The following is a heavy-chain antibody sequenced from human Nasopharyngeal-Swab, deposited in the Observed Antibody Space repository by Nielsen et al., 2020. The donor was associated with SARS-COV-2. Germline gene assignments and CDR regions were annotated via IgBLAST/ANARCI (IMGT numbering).Heavy chain of an antibody. V-gene: IGHV4-30-2*01. D-gene: IGHD3-3*01. CDR1: GGSISSGGYS. CDR2: IYHSGST. Sequence: SETLSLTCAVSGGSISSGGYSWSWIRQPPGKGLEWIGYIYHSGSTYYNPSLKSRVTISVDRSKSQFSLKLSSVTAADTAVYYCARGGVVPWFDYWGQGTLVTVSS. CDR3: ARGGVVPWFDY. J-gene: IGHJ4*02.